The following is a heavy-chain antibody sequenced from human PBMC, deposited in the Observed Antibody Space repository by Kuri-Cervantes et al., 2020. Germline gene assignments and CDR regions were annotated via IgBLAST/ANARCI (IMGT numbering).Heavy chain of an antibody. Sequence: SVKVSCKASGGTFSSYAISWVRQAPGQGLEWRGGIIPIFGTANYAQKFQGRVTITTDESTSTAYMELSSLRSDDTAVYYCAREGGGLTAMVSQFDYWGQGTLVTVSS. V-gene: IGHV1-69*05. CDR3: AREGGGLTAMVSQFDY. CDR2: IIPIFGTA. D-gene: IGHD5-18*01. CDR1: GGTFSSYA. J-gene: IGHJ4*02.